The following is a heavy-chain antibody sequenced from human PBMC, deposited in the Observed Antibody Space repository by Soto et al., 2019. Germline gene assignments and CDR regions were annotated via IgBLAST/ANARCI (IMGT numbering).Heavy chain of an antibody. CDR1: GGSISSYY. D-gene: IGHD3-22*01. Sequence: SETLSLTCTVSGGSISSYYWSWIRQPPGKGLEWIGYIYYSGSTNYNPSLKSRVTISVDTSKNQFSLKLSSVTAADTAVYYCAREPSTYYYDSSGYFPGGFDYWGQGTLVTVS. J-gene: IGHJ4*02. CDR2: IYYSGST. V-gene: IGHV4-59*01. CDR3: AREPSTYYYDSSGYFPGGFDY.